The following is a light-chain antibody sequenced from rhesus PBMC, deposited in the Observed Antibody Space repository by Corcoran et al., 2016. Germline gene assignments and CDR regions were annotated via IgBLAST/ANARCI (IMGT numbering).Light chain of an antibody. CDR3: QQHYDYPRT. CDR1: QGISNH. Sequence: DIQMTQSPSSLSASLGDTVTITCRASQGISNHLAWYQQKPGKAPKSLIYFASNLGRGVPSRFRGSGSGTDFTLTISRLQPEDFATYHCQQHYDYPRTFGQGTKVEIK. CDR2: FAS. V-gene: IGKV1S14*01. J-gene: IGKJ1*01.